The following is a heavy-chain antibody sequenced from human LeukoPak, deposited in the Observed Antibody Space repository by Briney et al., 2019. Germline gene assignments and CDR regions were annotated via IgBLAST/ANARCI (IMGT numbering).Heavy chain of an antibody. J-gene: IGHJ5*02. CDR2: INPNSGGT. Sequence: ASVKVSCKASGYTFTGYYMHWVRQAPGQGLEWMGWINPNSGGTNYAQKFQGRVTMTRDTSISTAYMELSRLRSDDTAVYYCARDQSHPMIRRVKVTRVNWFDPWGQGTLVTVSS. CDR3: ARDQSHPMIRRVKVTRVNWFDP. V-gene: IGHV1-2*02. CDR1: GYTFTGYY. D-gene: IGHD3-10*01.